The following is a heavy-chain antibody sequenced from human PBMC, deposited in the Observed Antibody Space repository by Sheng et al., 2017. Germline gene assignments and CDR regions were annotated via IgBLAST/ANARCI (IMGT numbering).Heavy chain of an antibody. D-gene: IGHD2-15*01. CDR3: ARALVVVAATSGFDL. CDR2: ISSSSTYI. J-gene: IGHJ4*02. Sequence: EVQLVESGGGLVKPGGSLRLSCTASGFTFSDYTMSWVRQAPGKGLEWVSSISSSSTYIYYADSMKGRFTVSRDNAKNSLFLQMNSLTAGDTAVYYCARALVVVAATSGFDLWGQGAKVTV. CDR1: GFTFSDYT. V-gene: IGHV3-21*02.